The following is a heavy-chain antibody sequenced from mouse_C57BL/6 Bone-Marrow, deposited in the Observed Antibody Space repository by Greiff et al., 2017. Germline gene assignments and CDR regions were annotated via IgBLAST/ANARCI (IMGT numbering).Heavy chain of an antibody. Sequence: QVQLQQSGPGLVQPSQSLSITCTVSGFSLTSYGVHWVRQSPGKGLEWLGVIWSGGSTDYNAAFISRLSISKDNSKSQVFFKMNSLQADDTAIYYCARNPHYYGSSHWYFDVWGTGTTVTVSS. D-gene: IGHD1-1*01. V-gene: IGHV2-2*01. CDR1: GFSLTSYG. CDR3: ARNPHYYGSSHWYFDV. J-gene: IGHJ1*03. CDR2: IWSGGST.